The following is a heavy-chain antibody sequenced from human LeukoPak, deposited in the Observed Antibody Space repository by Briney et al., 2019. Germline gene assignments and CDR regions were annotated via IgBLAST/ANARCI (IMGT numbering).Heavy chain of an antibody. CDR3: ARGSQTSSGYYSRTDTFDY. Sequence: PSQTLSLTCTVSGGSISSGGYYWSWIRQPPGKGLEWIGYIYHSGSTYYNPSLKNRVTISVDRSKNQFSLKLSSVTAADTAVYYCARGSQTSSGYYSRTDTFDYWGQGTLVTVSS. CDR1: GGSISSGGYY. V-gene: IGHV4-30-2*01. D-gene: IGHD3-22*01. CDR2: IYHSGST. J-gene: IGHJ4*02.